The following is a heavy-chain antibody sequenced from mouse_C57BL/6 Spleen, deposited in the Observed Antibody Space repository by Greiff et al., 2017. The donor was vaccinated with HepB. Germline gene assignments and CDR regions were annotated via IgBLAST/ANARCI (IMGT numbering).Heavy chain of an antibody. Sequence: QVQLQQPGAELVKPGASVKLSCKASGYTFTSYWMHWVKQRPGQGLEWIGMIHPNSGSTNYNEKFKSKATLTVDKSSSTAYMQLSSLTSEDSAVYYCARSYDCDGAWFAYWGQGTLVTVSA. D-gene: IGHD2-4*01. CDR3: ARSYDCDGAWFAY. J-gene: IGHJ3*01. CDR2: IHPNSGST. V-gene: IGHV1-64*01. CDR1: GYTFTSYW.